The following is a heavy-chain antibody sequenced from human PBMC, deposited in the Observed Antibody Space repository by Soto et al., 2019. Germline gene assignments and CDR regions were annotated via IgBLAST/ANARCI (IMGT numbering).Heavy chain of an antibody. D-gene: IGHD2-21*01. Sequence: EGPLVESGGGLVQPGGSLRLSCAASGFTFSGDGMNWVRQAPGKGLEWISYISQSGSSKYYADSVRGRFTISRDNAKNSLYLQMNSLRGDDSAVYFCARETFVVVSATVQYFFGMDVWGQGTTVTVSS. CDR2: ISQSGSSK. J-gene: IGHJ6*02. CDR1: GFTFSGDG. CDR3: ARETFVVVSATVQYFFGMDV. V-gene: IGHV3-48*03.